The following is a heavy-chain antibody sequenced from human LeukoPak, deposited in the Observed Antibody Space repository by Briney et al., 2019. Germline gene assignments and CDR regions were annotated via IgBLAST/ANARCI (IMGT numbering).Heavy chain of an antibody. CDR2: IYTSGST. J-gene: IGHJ5*02. Sequence: SETLSLTCTVSGGSISSGSYYWSWIRQPAGKGLEWIGRIYTSGSTNYNPSLKSRVTISVDTSKNQFSLKLSSVTAADTAVYYCASTMVRGVFNWFDPWGQGTLVTVSS. CDR3: ASTMVRGVFNWFDP. D-gene: IGHD3-10*01. CDR1: GGSISSGSYY. V-gene: IGHV4-61*02.